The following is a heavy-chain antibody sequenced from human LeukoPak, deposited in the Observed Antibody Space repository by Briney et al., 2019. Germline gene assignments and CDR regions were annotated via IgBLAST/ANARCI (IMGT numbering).Heavy chain of an antibody. D-gene: IGHD3-22*01. Sequence: GGSLRLSCVASGFTFSSYAMSWVRQAPGKGLEWVSAISGSGGSTYYADSVKGRFTISRDNSKNTLYLQMNSLRAEDTAVYYCAKDLYYYDSSGPAGYWGQGTLVTVSS. CDR2: ISGSGGST. CDR1: GFTFSSYA. CDR3: AKDLYYYDSSGPAGY. V-gene: IGHV3-23*01. J-gene: IGHJ4*02.